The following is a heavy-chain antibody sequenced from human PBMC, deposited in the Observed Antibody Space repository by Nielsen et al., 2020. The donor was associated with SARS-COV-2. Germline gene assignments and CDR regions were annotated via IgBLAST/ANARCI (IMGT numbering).Heavy chain of an antibody. Sequence: GGSLRLSCAASGFTFSSYWMSWARQAPGKGLEWVANIKQDGSEKYYVDSVKGRFTISRDNAKNSLYLQMNSLRAEDTAVYYCATRSGSTVTALWGYWGQGTLVTVSS. J-gene: IGHJ4*02. CDR3: ATRSGSTVTALWGY. V-gene: IGHV3-7*03. CDR2: IKQDGSEK. D-gene: IGHD4-11*01. CDR1: GFTFSSYW.